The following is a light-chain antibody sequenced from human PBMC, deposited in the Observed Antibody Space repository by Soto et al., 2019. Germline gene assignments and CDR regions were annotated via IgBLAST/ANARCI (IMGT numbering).Light chain of an antibody. J-gene: IGKJ4*01. Sequence: DIKMTQSPSSVSASVGDRVTITCRASQGIDNWLAWYQQKPGKAPNLLIYGASSLQSGVPSRFSGSGSGTDFTLTISSLQPEDFATYYCQQANTFPLTFGGGTKVDIK. CDR2: GAS. V-gene: IGKV1-12*01. CDR1: QGIDNW. CDR3: QQANTFPLT.